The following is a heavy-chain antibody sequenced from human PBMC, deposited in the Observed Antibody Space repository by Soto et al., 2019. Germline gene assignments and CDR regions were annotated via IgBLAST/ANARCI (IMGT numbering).Heavy chain of an antibody. J-gene: IGHJ6*02. CDR1: GFTFSSYS. CDR3: ARAPYDFWSGYHMSEYYYAMDV. Sequence: LRLSCAASGFTFSSYSMNWVRQAPGKGLEWVSSISSSSSYIYYADSVKGRFTISRDNAKNSLYLQMNSLRAEDTAVYYCARAPYDFWSGYHMSEYYYAMDVWGQGTTVTVSS. D-gene: IGHD3-3*01. CDR2: ISSSSSYI. V-gene: IGHV3-21*01.